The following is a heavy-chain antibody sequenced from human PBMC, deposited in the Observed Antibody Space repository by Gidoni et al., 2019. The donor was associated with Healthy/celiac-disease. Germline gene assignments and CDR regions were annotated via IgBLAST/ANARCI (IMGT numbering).Heavy chain of an antibody. D-gene: IGHD4-17*01. CDR2: IYYSGST. Sequence: HVQLQESGPGLVKPSQTLSLACTVSGGSISSGGYYWSWIRQHPGKGLEWIGYIYYSGSTYYYPALKSRVTISVDTSKNQFSLKLSSVSAGATAVYYCARVNDYGGPGPYFDYWGQGTMVTVSS. V-gene: IGHV4-31*03. J-gene: IGHJ4*02. CDR3: ARVNDYGGPGPYFDY. CDR1: GGSISSGGYY.